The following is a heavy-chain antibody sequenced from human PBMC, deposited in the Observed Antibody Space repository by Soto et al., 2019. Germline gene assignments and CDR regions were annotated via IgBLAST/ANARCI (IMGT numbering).Heavy chain of an antibody. V-gene: IGHV4-31*03. CDR2: IYYSGST. CDR3: ARDTEERRYCSSTSCYSGMI. Sequence: PSETLSLTCTVSGGSISSGGYYWSWIRQHPGKGLEWIGYIYYSGSTYYNPSLKSRVTISVDTSKNQFSLKLSSVTAADTAVYYCARDTEERRYCSSTSCYSGMIWGQGTLVTVYS. J-gene: IGHJ4*02. CDR1: GGSISSGGYY. D-gene: IGHD2-2*02.